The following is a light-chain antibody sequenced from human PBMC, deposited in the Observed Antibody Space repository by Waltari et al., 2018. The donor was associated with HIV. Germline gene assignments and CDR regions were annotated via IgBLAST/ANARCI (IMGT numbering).Light chain of an antibody. CDR2: SAS. CDR1: GS. V-gene: IGKV3-20*01. Sequence: GSVAWYTQKIGQPPRLRIYSASNRAAGVPDRFTGSGSGGDFSLIISRLEPEDFAVYYCRQYDESPGTFGQGTRVEF. CDR3: RQYDESPGT. J-gene: IGKJ1*01.